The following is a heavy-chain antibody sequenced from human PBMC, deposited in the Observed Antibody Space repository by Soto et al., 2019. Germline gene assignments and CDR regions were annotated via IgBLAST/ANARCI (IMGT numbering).Heavy chain of an antibody. V-gene: IGHV4-59*11. CDR2: VYYGGSI. D-gene: IGHD6-19*01. Sequence: PSETLSLTCTVSGGSITFHSWSWIRQPPGKGLEWIGNVYYGGSINYNPSLKSRVTISLDTSENRFSLRLNSVTAADTAVYYCARLEGRGWTLDYWGQGTLVTVSS. J-gene: IGHJ4*02. CDR3: ARLEGRGWTLDY. CDR1: GGSITFHS.